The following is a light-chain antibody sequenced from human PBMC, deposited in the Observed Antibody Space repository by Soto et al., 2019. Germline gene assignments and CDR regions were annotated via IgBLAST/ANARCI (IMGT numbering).Light chain of an antibody. CDR3: EAWDDSLYGAV. CDR1: SSNIGANP. CDR2: NND. J-gene: IGLJ2*01. Sequence: QSVLTQPPSASATPGQRVTITRSGSSSNIGANPINWYQQLPGTAPKLLIYNNDKRPSGVPDRFSASKSGTSASLAISGLQSEDEADYYCEAWDDSLYGAVLGGGTKLTVL. V-gene: IGLV1-44*01.